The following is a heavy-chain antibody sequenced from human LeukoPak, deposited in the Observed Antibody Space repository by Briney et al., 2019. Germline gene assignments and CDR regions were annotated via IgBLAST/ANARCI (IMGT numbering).Heavy chain of an antibody. Sequence: GGSLRLSCAASGFTFSSYAMHWVRQAPGKGLEWVAVISYDGSNKYYADSVKGRFTISRDNSKNTLYLQMNSLRAEDTAVYYCAKPSCSSTSCYVRSWFDPWGQGTLVTVSS. CDR2: ISYDGSNK. CDR3: AKPSCSSTSCYVRSWFDP. J-gene: IGHJ5*02. D-gene: IGHD2-2*01. V-gene: IGHV3-30*01. CDR1: GFTFSSYA.